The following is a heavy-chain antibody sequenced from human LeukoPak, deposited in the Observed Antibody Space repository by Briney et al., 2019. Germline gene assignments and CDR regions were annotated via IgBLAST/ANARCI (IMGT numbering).Heavy chain of an antibody. Sequence: SETLSLTCTVSGGSISSSSYYWGWIRQPPGKGLEWIGSIYYSGSTYYNPSLKSRVTISVGTSKNQFSLKLSSVTAADTAVYYCARHQSYYYYMDVWGKGTTVTVSS. CDR3: ARHQSYYYYMDV. V-gene: IGHV4-39*01. CDR1: GGSISSSSYY. CDR2: IYYSGST. J-gene: IGHJ6*03.